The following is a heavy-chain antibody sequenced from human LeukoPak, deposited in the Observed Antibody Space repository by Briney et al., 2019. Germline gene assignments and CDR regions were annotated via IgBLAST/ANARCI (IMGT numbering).Heavy chain of an antibody. J-gene: IGHJ4*02. CDR1: GYSFTSYW. CDR3: ARLSELIPRVPYYFDY. Sequence: GESLKISCKGSGYSFTSYWIGWVRQMPGKGLEWMGIIYPGDSDTRYSPSFQGQVTISADKSISTAYLQWSSLKASDTAMYYCARLSELIPRVPYYFDYWGQGTLVTVSS. D-gene: IGHD2/OR15-2a*01. V-gene: IGHV5-51*01. CDR2: IYPGDSDT.